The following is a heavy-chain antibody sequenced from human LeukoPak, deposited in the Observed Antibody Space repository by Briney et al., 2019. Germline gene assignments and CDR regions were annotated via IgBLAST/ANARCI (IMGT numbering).Heavy chain of an antibody. V-gene: IGHV3-23*01. Sequence: GGSLRPSGAASGFTFSSDAMSWVRQAPGKGLEWGSAISGSGGSTYYADSLKGGVTISRDNSQNPPHLQMNSLRAEDPAVYSCAKEDPSRDWGQGTLVTVSS. CDR1: GFTFSSDA. J-gene: IGHJ1*01. D-gene: IGHD6-6*01. CDR3: AKEDPSRD. CDR2: ISGSGGST.